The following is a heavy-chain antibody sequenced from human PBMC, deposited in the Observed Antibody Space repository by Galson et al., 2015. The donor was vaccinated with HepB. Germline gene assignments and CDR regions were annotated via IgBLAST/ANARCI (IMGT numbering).Heavy chain of an antibody. CDR1: GFTFSSYA. V-gene: IGHV3-23*01. J-gene: IGHJ6*02. CDR2: ISGSGGST. D-gene: IGHD2-2*01. Sequence: LRLSCAASGFTFSSYAMSWVRQAPGKVLEWVSAISGSGGSTYYADSVKGRFTISRDNSKNTLYLQMNSLRAEDTAVYYCAKDGRDCSSTSCYLEHYYYGMDVWGQGTTVTVSS. CDR3: AKDGRDCSSTSCYLEHYYYGMDV.